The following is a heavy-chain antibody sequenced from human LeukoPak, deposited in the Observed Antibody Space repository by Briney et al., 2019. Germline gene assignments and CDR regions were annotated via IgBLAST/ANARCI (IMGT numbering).Heavy chain of an antibody. D-gene: IGHD6-19*01. CDR1: GYRFTSHW. V-gene: IGHV5-51*01. Sequence: GESLKISCKASGYRFTSHWIGWVRQMPGKGLEWMGIIYPGDSNTEYSPSFQGQGTISVDSSINTAYLQWNSLKASDTAMYYCARRPYSSGWYTGCYFDFWGQGTLVTVSS. J-gene: IGHJ4*02. CDR2: IYPGDSNT. CDR3: ARRPYSSGWYTGCYFDF.